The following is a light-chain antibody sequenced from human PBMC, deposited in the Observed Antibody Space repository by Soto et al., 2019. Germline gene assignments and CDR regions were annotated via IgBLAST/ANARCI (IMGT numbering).Light chain of an antibody. J-gene: IGKJ4*01. V-gene: IGKV1-5*01. CDR1: QSINNW. CDR2: DGF. Sequence: DIQMTQSPSTLSASVGDRVTITCRASQSINNWLAWYQQKPGKAPKLLIYDGFSLESGVPLRFSGSGFGTEFTLTISSLPPDDSATYYCQQYKRYSLTFGGGTKVEIK. CDR3: QQYKRYSLT.